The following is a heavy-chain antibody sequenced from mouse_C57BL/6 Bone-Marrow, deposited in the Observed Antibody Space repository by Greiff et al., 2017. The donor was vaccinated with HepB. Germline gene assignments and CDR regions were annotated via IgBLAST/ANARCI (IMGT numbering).Heavy chain of an antibody. J-gene: IGHJ1*03. CDR1: GYTFTSYW. D-gene: IGHD3-3*01. CDR3: AGTLDV. V-gene: IGHV1-55*01. CDR2: IYTGSGST. Sequence: QVHVKQPGAELVKPGASVKMSCEASGYTFTSYWINWVKQRPGQGLEWIGDIYTGSGSTNYNEKFKCKATLTVDTSSSTAYMQLSSLTSEYSAVYYCAGTLDVWGTGTTVTVSS.